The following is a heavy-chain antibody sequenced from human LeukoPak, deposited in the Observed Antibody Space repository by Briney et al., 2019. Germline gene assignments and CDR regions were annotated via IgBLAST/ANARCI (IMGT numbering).Heavy chain of an antibody. J-gene: IGHJ4*02. V-gene: IGHV1-8*03. CDR3: ARGFPPLL. Sequence: ASVKLSCTASGYTFTSYDINWVRQATGQGLEWMGWMNPNSGNTGYAQKFQGRVTITRNTSISTAYMEVSSLRSEDTAVYYCARGFPPLLWGQGTLVTVSS. CDR1: GYTFTSYD. D-gene: IGHD2-8*02. CDR2: MNPNSGNT.